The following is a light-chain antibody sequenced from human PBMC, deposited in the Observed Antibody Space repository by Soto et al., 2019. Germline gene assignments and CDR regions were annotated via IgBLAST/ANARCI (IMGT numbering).Light chain of an antibody. Sequence: DIQMTQSPSTLSASVGDRVTITCRASQSISSWLAWYQQKPGKAPKLLIYKASSLESGVPSRFSGSGSGTDITLTISSLQPDDFATYFCQQYDSYPWTFGQGAKVDIK. CDR3: QQYDSYPWT. CDR2: KAS. V-gene: IGKV1-5*03. J-gene: IGKJ1*01. CDR1: QSISSW.